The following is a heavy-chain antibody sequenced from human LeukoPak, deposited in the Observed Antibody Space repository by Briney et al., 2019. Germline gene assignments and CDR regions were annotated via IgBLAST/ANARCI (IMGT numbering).Heavy chain of an antibody. J-gene: IGHJ4*02. CDR3: AKDRSGSYSLVSFFDY. CDR1: GFTFSSYG. CDR2: ISGSGGNT. V-gene: IGHV3-23*01. Sequence: GGSLRLSCAASGFTFSSYGMSWVRQAPGKGLEWVSAISGSGGNTYYADSVKGRFTISRDNSKNTLYLQMNSLRAEDTAVYYCAKDRSGSYSLVSFFDYWGQGTLVTVSS. D-gene: IGHD1-26*01.